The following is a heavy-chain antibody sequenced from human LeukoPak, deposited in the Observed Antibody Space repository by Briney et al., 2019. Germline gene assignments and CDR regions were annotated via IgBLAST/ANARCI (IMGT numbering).Heavy chain of an antibody. CDR2: ISYDGRDK. D-gene: IGHD3-16*01. CDR3: ARDPGGRAADYYFDY. Sequence: PGGSLRLSCAASGFTLSSYAIHWVRQAPGKGLEWVAVISYDGRDKHSADSVKGRFTISRDNSKNTLYLQMDSLRVEDTAMYYCARDPGGRAADYYFDYWGQGNLVTVSS. V-gene: IGHV3-30*03. CDR1: GFTLSSYA. J-gene: IGHJ4*02.